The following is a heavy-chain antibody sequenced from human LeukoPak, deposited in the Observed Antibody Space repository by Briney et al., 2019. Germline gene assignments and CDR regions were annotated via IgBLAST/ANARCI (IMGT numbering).Heavy chain of an antibody. D-gene: IGHD6-13*01. Sequence: GASVKVSCKASGYTFTGYYMHWVRQAPGQGLEWMGWINPNSGGTNYAQKFQGRVTMTRDTSISTAYMELSRLRSDDTAVYYCARVQEAAAGLYYFDYWGQGTLVTVSS. CDR2: INPNSGGT. CDR3: ARVQEAAAGLYYFDY. V-gene: IGHV1-2*02. J-gene: IGHJ4*02. CDR1: GYTFTGYY.